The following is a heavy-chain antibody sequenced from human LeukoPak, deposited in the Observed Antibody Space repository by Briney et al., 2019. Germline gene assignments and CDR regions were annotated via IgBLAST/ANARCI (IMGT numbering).Heavy chain of an antibody. CDR3: ARAVGYTDY. J-gene: IGHJ4*02. Sequence: TGGSLRLSCAASGFTFSDYYMSWIRQAPGKGLEWVANIKHDGREENYVGSVKGRFTISRDNAKNSLYLQMNSLRVEDTAVYYCARAVGYTDYWGQGTLVTVSS. CDR2: IKHDGREE. V-gene: IGHV3-7*01. CDR1: GFTFSDYY. D-gene: IGHD5-24*01.